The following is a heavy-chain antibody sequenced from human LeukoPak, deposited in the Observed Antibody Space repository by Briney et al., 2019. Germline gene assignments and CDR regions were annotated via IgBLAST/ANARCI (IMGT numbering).Heavy chain of an antibody. CDR1: GYSISSGYY. CDR3: ARGLWYSSWYLGDY. D-gene: IGHD6-13*01. CDR2: IYHSGST. Sequence: PSETLSLTCTVSGYSISSGYYWGWIRQPPGKGLEWIGSIYHSGSTYYNPSLKTRVTISVDTSKNQFSLKLSSVTAADTAVYYCARGLWYSSWYLGDYWGQGTLVTVSS. J-gene: IGHJ4*02. V-gene: IGHV4-38-2*02.